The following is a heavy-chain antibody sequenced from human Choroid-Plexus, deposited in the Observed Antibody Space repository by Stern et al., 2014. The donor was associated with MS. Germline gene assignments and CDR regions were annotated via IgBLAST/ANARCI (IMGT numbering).Heavy chain of an antibody. CDR1: GYIFTGYY. J-gene: IGHJ6*02. CDR3: ARDQRGITIFGVVTDYYYLGMDV. Sequence: QMQLVQSGDEVKKPGASVKVSCKTSGYIFTGYYIHWVRQAPGQGLEWMAWINPNTGGTKYAQKFQGRGTMSRDTSISTAYVELSSLTSDDTAVYYCARDQRGITIFGVVTDYYYLGMDVWGQGTTVTVSS. CDR2: INPNTGGT. D-gene: IGHD3-3*01. V-gene: IGHV1-2*02.